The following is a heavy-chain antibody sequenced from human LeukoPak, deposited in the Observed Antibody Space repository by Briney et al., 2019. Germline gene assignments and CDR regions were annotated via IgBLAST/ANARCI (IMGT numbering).Heavy chain of an antibody. CDR2: IYSDGNT. Sequence: PGGSLRLSCAASGVTVSSDYMSWVCQAPGKGLEWVSVIYSDGNTYYADSVKGRFTISRDNSKNTLFLQMDSLKTEDTARYYCASRMTFGGQGTLVTVSS. CDR3: ASRMTF. V-gene: IGHV3-53*05. D-gene: IGHD2/OR15-2a*01. J-gene: IGHJ4*02. CDR1: GVTVSSDY.